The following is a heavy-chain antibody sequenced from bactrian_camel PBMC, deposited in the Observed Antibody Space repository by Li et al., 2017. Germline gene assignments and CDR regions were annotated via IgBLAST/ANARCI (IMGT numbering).Heavy chain of an antibody. J-gene: IGHJ4*01. Sequence: HVQLVESGGGSVQAGGSLRLSCKVSGHSRGSNCVGWYRLPPGRAPAEREGIAAIRRDGGETWYAASVKGRFTISQETNKNTVYLQMNSLKPEDTAMYYCAAGTPRGWVCSVAADDYTHWGQGTQVTVS. CDR3: AAGTPRGWVCSVAADDYTH. CDR1: GHSRGSNC. V-gene: IGHV3S45*01. CDR2: IRRDGGET. D-gene: IGHD5*01.